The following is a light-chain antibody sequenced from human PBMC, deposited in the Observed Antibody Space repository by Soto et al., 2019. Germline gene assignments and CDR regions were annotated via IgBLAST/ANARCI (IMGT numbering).Light chain of an antibody. Sequence: DIQLTQSPSFLSASVGDRVTITCRASQGISSYLAWYQQKPGKAPKLLIYAESTLQSGVPSRFSGSGSATAFTLTISSLQPEDFATYYCQQLNSYPAFGQGTRLEIK. CDR1: QGISSY. J-gene: IGKJ5*01. V-gene: IGKV1-9*01. CDR3: QQLNSYPA. CDR2: AES.